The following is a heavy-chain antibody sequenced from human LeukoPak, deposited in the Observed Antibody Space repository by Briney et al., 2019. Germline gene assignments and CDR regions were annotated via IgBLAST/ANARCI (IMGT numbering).Heavy chain of an antibody. V-gene: IGHV4-39*01. D-gene: IGHD2-2*01. Sequence: SETLSLTCTVSGGSISGYNYYWGWIRQPPGKGLEWIGNISYSGSTYYNPSLKSRVIISVDTSKNQFSLKVNSVTAADTAVYYCARLGYCSSTSCHLSWFDPWGQGTLVAVSS. CDR1: GGSISGYNYY. CDR3: ARLGYCSSTSCHLSWFDP. CDR2: ISYSGST. J-gene: IGHJ5*02.